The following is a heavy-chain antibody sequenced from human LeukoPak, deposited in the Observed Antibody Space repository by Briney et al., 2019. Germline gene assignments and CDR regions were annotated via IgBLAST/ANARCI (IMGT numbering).Heavy chain of an antibody. CDR3: ARDGCSSTTNCDENNWFDP. D-gene: IGHD2/OR15-2a*01. CDR2: INPSGGST. J-gene: IGHJ5*02. CDR1: GYTFSDYY. Sequence: GASVKVSCKASGYTFSDYYMHWVRQTPGQGLEWMGVINPSGGSTRCAQKFQGRVTMTRDMSTSTVDMELSSLRSEDTAVYYCARDGCSSTTNCDENNWFDPWGQGTLVTVSS. V-gene: IGHV1-46*01.